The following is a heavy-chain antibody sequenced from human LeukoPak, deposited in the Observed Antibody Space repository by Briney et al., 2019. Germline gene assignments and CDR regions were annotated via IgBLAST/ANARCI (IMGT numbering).Heavy chain of an antibody. V-gene: IGHV3-66*01. D-gene: IGHD3-10*01. J-gene: IGHJ6*02. CDR3: ARASGYFYGMDV. CDR2: IYSGGST. CDR1: GFTVSSNY. Sequence: GGSLRLSCAASGFTVSSNYMNWVLQAPGKGLEWVSIIYSGGSTYYADSVKGGFTISRDNSKNTLYLQMNSLRAEDTAVYYCARASGYFYGMDVWGQGTTVTVSS.